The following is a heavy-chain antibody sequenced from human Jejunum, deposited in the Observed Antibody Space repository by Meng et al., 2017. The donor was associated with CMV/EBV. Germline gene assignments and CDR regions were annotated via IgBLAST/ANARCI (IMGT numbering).Heavy chain of an antibody. D-gene: IGHD2-2*03. J-gene: IGHJ4*02. CDR3: ASNRGY. CDR1: GFSFRTSE. V-gene: IGHV3-48*03. Sequence: LKLSCAASGFSFRTSEMNWVRQAPGKGLQWVAFITGDGTTIYYADSVKGRFTISRDNAKSSLYLQMDSLRSEDTAVYYCASNRGYWGQGTLVTVSS. CDR2: ITGDGTTI.